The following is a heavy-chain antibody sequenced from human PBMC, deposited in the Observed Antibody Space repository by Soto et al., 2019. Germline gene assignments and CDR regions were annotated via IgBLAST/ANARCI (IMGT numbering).Heavy chain of an antibody. CDR3: ARAVLLTGTSP. Sequence: PSETLSLTCTVSGGSISSGYYYLSWIRQPPGKGLEWIGYIYYSGGTYYNPSLKSRVTISVDTSKNQFSLKLSSVTAADTAVYYCARAVLLTGTSPWGQGTLVTVSS. CDR2: IYYSGGT. D-gene: IGHD3-9*01. CDR1: GGSISSGYYY. V-gene: IGHV4-30-4*01. J-gene: IGHJ5*02.